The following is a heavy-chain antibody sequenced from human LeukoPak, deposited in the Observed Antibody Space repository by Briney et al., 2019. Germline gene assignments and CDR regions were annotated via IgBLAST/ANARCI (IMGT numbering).Heavy chain of an antibody. CDR2: ISYDGSNK. D-gene: IGHD6-13*01. CDR3: ARPPGYSSS. J-gene: IGHJ4*02. Sequence: PGGSLRLSCAASGFTFSSYAMHWFRQAPGKGLEWVAVISYDGSNKYYADSVKGRFTISRDNSKNTLYLQMNSLRAEDTAVYYCARPPGYSSSWGQGTLVTVSS. CDR1: GFTFSSYA. V-gene: IGHV3-30-3*01.